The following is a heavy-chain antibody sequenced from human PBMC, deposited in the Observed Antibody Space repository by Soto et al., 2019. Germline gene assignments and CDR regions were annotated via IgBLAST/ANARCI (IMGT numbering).Heavy chain of an antibody. CDR2: ISAHDGNT. D-gene: IGHD1-1*01. CDR3: ARGRYGDY. CDR1: GYTFTSYG. J-gene: IGHJ4*02. Sequence: QVHLVQSGAEVKKPGASVKVSCKASGYTFTSYGITWVRQAPGQGLEWMGWISAHDGNTDYAQKLQGRVIVTRDTSTSTAYMELRSLRSDDTAVYYCARGRYGDYWGQGVLVTVSS. V-gene: IGHV1-18*01.